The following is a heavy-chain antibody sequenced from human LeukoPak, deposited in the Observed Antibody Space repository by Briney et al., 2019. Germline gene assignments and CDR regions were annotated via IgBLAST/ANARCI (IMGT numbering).Heavy chain of an antibody. V-gene: IGHV3-33*06. Sequence: GGSLRLSWAPSGFTFTSHAMHWVRQAPGKGLEWVALIWYDGSSKNYADSVKGRFTISRDFSKNMLYLQMDSLRVEDTAVYYRAKAFGSGWSPSEPDYWGQGTLVTVSS. J-gene: IGHJ4*02. D-gene: IGHD6-19*01. CDR1: GFTFTSHA. CDR3: AKAFGSGWSPSEPDY. CDR2: IWYDGSSK.